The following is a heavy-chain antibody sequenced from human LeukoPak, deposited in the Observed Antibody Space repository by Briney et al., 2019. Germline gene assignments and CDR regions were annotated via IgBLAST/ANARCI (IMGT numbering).Heavy chain of an antibody. J-gene: IGHJ2*01. V-gene: IGHV4-30-4*01. CDR2: IYYSGST. D-gene: IGHD4-17*01. CDR3: ARAGYGDYGMRGGYFDL. Sequence: SETLSLTCTVSGGSISSGDYYWSWIRQPPGKDLEWIGYIYYSGSTYYNPSLKSRVTISVDTSKNQFSLKLSSMAAADTAVYYCARAGYGDYGMRGGYFDLWGRGTLVTVSS. CDR1: GGSISSGDYY.